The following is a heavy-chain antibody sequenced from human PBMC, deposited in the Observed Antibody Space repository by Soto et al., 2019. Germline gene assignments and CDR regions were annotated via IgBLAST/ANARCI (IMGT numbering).Heavy chain of an antibody. CDR2: ISYSGST. D-gene: IGHD5-18*01. V-gene: IGHV4-61*01. CDR3: ATDFRTSSYGYGYFDL. Sequence: ASETLSLTCTVSGGSISIRNYYWSWIRQPPGKGLEWIGYISYSGSTNYSPSLKSRVTISVDTSKNQFSLKLISVTAADTAVYYCATDFRTSSYGYGYFDLWGRGTLVTVSS. J-gene: IGHJ2*01. CDR1: GGSISIRNYY.